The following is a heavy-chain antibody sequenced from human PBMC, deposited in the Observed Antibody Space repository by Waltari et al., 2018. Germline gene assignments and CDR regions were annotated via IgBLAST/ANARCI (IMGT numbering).Heavy chain of an antibody. CDR2: INPKNGDT. D-gene: IGHD1-26*01. CDR3: ARDPGPIVGAPDY. CDR1: GYRFTDYH. Sequence: QVQLVQSGTEVKKPGASVTVSCQASGYRFTDYHLHWVRQTPGQGLEWLGWINPKNGDTGYAQNFLGRVTMTRDTSINTVYMDLSGLRSDDTAVFYCARDPGPIVGAPDYWGQGTLVTVSS. V-gene: IGHV1-2*02. J-gene: IGHJ4*02.